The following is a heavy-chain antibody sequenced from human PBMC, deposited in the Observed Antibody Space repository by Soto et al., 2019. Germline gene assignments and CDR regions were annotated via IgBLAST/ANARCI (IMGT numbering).Heavy chain of an antibody. V-gene: IGHV4-39*01. CDR2: IYYSGST. CDR3: ARRGIGYCSGGSCFGPIDY. CDR1: GGSISSSSYY. D-gene: IGHD2-15*01. Sequence: PSETLSLTCTVSGGSISSSSYYWGWIRQPPGKGLEWIGSIYYSGSTYYNPSLKSRVTISVDTSKNQFSLKLSSVTAADTAVYYCARRGIGYCSGGSCFGPIDYWGQGTLVTVSS. J-gene: IGHJ4*02.